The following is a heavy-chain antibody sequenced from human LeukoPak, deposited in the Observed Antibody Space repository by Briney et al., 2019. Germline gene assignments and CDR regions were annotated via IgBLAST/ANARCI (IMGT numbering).Heavy chain of an antibody. D-gene: IGHD6-13*01. Sequence: PSQTLSLTCAISGDSLSSNSAAWNWIRQSPSRGLEWLGRTYYRSKWYNDYAVSVKSRITINPDTSKNQFSLQLNSVTPEDTAVYYCARVNSSSWYAPWAYYGMDVWGQGTTVTVSS. CDR3: ARVNSSSWYAPWAYYGMDV. J-gene: IGHJ6*02. V-gene: IGHV6-1*01. CDR2: TYYRSKWYN. CDR1: GDSLSSNSAA.